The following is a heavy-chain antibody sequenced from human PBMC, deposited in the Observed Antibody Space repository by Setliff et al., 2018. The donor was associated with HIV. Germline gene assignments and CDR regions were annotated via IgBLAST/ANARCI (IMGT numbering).Heavy chain of an antibody. V-gene: IGHV4-61*08. Sequence: SETLSLTCTVSRGFIKNSVYSWAWIRQPPGKGLEWIGYIYYSGSTNYNPSLKSRVTISVDTSKNQFSLKLSSVTAADTAVYYCASSSGSLYYMDVWGKGTTVTVSS. CDR1: RGFIKNSVYS. CDR3: ASSSGSLYYMDV. CDR2: IYYSGST. J-gene: IGHJ6*03. D-gene: IGHD1-26*01.